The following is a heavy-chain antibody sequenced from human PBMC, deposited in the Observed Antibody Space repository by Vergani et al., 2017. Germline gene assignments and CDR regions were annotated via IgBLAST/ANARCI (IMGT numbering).Heavy chain of an antibody. CDR2: VSTGTKSQ. V-gene: IGHV3-48*01. Sequence: QLVESGGGWVQPGGSLRLSCVVSGFDFSSYIMNWVRQAPGKGLEGVSFVSTGTKSQSYAESVKGRFTISRDSAKNSLYLQMDSLSAEDTAVYYCAREYSSTSGRAFDFWGQGTKVTVSS. CDR1: GFDFSSYI. J-gene: IGHJ3*01. CDR3: AREYSSTSGRAFDF. D-gene: IGHD2-2*01.